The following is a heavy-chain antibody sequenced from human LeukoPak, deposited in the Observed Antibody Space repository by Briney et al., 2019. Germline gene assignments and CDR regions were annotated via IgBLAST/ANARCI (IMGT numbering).Heavy chain of an antibody. CDR3: ARDGYNDAFDI. V-gene: IGHV4-39*07. CDR2: INHSGST. J-gene: IGHJ3*02. CDR1: GGSISSNRYY. Sequence: PSETLSLTCTVSGGSISSNRYYWGWIRQPPGKGLEWIGEINHSGSTNYNPSLKSRVTISVDTSKNQFSLKLSSVTAADTAVYYCARDGYNDAFDIWGQGTMVTVSS. D-gene: IGHD5-24*01.